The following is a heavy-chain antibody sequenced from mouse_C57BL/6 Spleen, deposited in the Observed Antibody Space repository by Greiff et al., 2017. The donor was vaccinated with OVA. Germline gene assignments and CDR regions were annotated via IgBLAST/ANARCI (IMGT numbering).Heavy chain of an antibody. Sequence: ESGPGLVKPSQSLSLTCSVTGYSITSGYYWNWIRQFPGNKLEWMGYISYDGSNNYNPYLKNRISITRDTSTNQFFLKLNSVTTEDTATYYCARDPHYYGSTSWYFDVWGTGTTVTVSS. D-gene: IGHD1-1*01. V-gene: IGHV3-6*01. CDR2: ISYDGSN. CDR1: GYSITSGYY. J-gene: IGHJ1*03. CDR3: ARDPHYYGSTSWYFDV.